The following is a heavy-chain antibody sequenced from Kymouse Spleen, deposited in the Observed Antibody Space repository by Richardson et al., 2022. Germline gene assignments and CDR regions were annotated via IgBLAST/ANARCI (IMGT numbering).Heavy chain of an antibody. CDR2: IWYDGSNK. V-gene: IGHV3-33*01. CDR3: ARDQTGTTFDY. Sequence: QVQLVESGGGVVQPGRSLRLSCAASGFTFSSYGMHWVRQAPGKGLEWVAVIWYDGSNKYYADSVKGRFTISRDNSKNTLYLQMNSLRAEDTAVYYCARDQTGTTFDYWGQGTLVTVSS. CDR1: GFTFSSYG. D-gene: IGHD1-7*01. J-gene: IGHJ4*02.